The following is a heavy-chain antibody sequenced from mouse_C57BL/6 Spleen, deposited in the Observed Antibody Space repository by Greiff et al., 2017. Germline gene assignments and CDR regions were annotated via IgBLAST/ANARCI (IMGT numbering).Heavy chain of an antibody. CDR1: GYTFTSYW. Sequence: QVQLKQPGAELVKPGASVKMSCKASGYTFTSYWITWVKQRPGQGLEWIGDIYPGSGSTNYNEKFKSKATLTVDTSSSTAYMQLSSLTSEDSAVYYCARKVSSLCYALDYWGQGTSVTVSS. CDR2: IYPGSGST. CDR3: ARKVSSLCYALDY. V-gene: IGHV1-55*01. J-gene: IGHJ4*01.